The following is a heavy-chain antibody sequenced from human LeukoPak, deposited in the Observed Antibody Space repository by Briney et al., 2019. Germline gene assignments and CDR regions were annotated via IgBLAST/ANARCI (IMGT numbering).Heavy chain of an antibody. CDR1: GFNFSIYS. Sequence: PGGSLRLSCAASGFNFSIYSMNWVRQAPGKGLEWVSSISSSSSYIYYADSVKGRFTISRDNAKNSLYLQMNSLRAEDTAVYYCAREGGDHDLATAFDIWGQGTMATVSS. CDR2: ISSSSSYI. V-gene: IGHV3-21*01. J-gene: IGHJ3*02. CDR3: AREGGDHDLATAFDI. D-gene: IGHD5-12*01.